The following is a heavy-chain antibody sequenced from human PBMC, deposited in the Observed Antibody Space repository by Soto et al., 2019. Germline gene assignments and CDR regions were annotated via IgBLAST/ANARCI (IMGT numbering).Heavy chain of an antibody. CDR2: ISSSSSYI. D-gene: IGHD6-6*01. CDR1: GFTFSSYS. CDR3: ARDSPTYSSSWQAFDI. Sequence: EVQLVESGGGLVKPGGSLRLSCAASGFTFSSYSMNWVRQAPGKGLEWVSSISSSSSYIYYADSVKGRFTISRDNAKNSLDLQMNSLRAEDTAVYYCARDSPTYSSSWQAFDIWGQGTMVTVSS. V-gene: IGHV3-21*01. J-gene: IGHJ3*02.